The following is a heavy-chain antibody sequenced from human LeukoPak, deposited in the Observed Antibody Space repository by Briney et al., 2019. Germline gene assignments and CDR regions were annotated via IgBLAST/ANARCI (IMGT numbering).Heavy chain of an antibody. D-gene: IGHD3-16*01. CDR3: ARWGDY. Sequence: GGSLRLSCAASGFTLSSYAMSWVRQAPGKGLEWVSGINWNGGRTGYADSVKGRFTISRDNAKNSLYLQMNSLRVEDTALYYCARWGDYWGQGTLVTVSS. J-gene: IGHJ4*02. V-gene: IGHV3-20*04. CDR2: INWNGGRT. CDR1: GFTLSSYA.